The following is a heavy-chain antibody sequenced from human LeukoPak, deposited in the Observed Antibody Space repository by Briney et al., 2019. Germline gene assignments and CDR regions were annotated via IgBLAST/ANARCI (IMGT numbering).Heavy chain of an antibody. V-gene: IGHV4-34*01. Sequence: SETLSLSCAVYGGSFSGYYWSWLRQPPGKGLEWIGEINHSGSTNYNPSLKSRVTISVDTSKNHFSLKLSSVTAADTAVYYCARGRGSSGYYYVAPKYFDYWGQGTLVTVSS. J-gene: IGHJ4*02. D-gene: IGHD3-22*01. CDR2: INHSGST. CDR1: GGSFSGYY. CDR3: ARGRGSSGYYYVAPKYFDY.